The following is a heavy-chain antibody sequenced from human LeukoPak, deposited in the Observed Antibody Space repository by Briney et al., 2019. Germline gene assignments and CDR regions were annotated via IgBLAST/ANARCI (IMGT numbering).Heavy chain of an antibody. CDR2: IIPILGIA. J-gene: IGHJ4*02. D-gene: IGHD3-10*01. CDR1: GGTFSSYA. V-gene: IGHV1-69*04. Sequence: GSSVKVSCKASGGTFSSYAISWVRQAPGQGLEWMGRIIPILGIANYAQKFQGRVTITADKSTSTAYMELSSLRSEDTAVYYCARGSSGGSGTEWGQGTLVTVSS. CDR3: ARGSSGGSGTE.